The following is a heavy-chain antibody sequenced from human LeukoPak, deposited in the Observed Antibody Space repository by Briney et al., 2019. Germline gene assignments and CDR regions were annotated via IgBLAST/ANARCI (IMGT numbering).Heavy chain of an antibody. V-gene: IGHV3-7*01. CDR2: IKQDGNEK. J-gene: IGHJ6*04. D-gene: IGHD3-10*02. Sequence: GGSLRLSCAASRFRFNTSWMSWVREAPGKGLERVAHIKQDGNEKYYADSVKGRFTISRDNGKNSLDLQMNSLRADDTAVYYCAELGITMIGGAGGKGTTVTISS. CDR3: AELGITMIGGA. CDR1: RFRFNTSW.